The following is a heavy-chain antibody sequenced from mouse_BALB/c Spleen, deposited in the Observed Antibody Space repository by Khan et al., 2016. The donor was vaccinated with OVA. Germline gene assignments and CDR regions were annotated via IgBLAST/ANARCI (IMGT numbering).Heavy chain of an antibody. J-gene: IGHJ3*01. CDR2: ISSDGNT. Sequence: EVQLVESGGGLVQPGGSLKLSCEGSGFTFSNYAMSWVRQPPERRLEWVASISSDGNTYYSVSLKGRFTISRDNARNFLYLQMSSLRSEDTAMYYCARDYWFTYWGQGTLVTVSA. CDR1: GFTFSNYA. V-gene: IGHV5-6-5*01. CDR3: ARDYWFTY.